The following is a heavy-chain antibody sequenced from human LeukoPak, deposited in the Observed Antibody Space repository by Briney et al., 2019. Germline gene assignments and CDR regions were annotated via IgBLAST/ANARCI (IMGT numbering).Heavy chain of an antibody. J-gene: IGHJ4*02. Sequence: PSETLSLTCTVSGGSISTYYWNWIRQPAGKGLEWIGRIYTSGSTNYNPSLKSRVTMSVDTSKNQLSLKLSSVTAADTAVYYCARSSNSPSLPNDYWGQGTLVTVSS. CDR2: IYTSGST. CDR1: GGSISTYY. D-gene: IGHD6-6*01. V-gene: IGHV4-4*07. CDR3: ARSSNSPSLPNDY.